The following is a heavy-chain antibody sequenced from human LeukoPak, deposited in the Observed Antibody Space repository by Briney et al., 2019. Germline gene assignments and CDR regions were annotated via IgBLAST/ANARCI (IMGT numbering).Heavy chain of an antibody. V-gene: IGHV4-39*01. CDR3: ASPDYGGNSVDY. CDR1: GGSISSSSYY. D-gene: IGHD4-23*01. Sequence: SETQSLTCTVSGGSISSSSYYWGWIRQPPGKGLEWIGSIYYSGSTYYNPSLKSRVTISVDTSKNQFSLKLSSVTAADTVVYYCASPDYGGNSVDYWGQGTLVTVSS. CDR2: IYYSGST. J-gene: IGHJ4*02.